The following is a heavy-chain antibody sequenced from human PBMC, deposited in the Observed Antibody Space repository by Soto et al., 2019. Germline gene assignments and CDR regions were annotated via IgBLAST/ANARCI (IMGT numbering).Heavy chain of an antibody. Sequence: PGGSLSLSCAASGITFSSYWMHWVRQASGKGLVWVSSINSDGSRTSYADSVKGRFTISRDNAKNTLYLQMNSLRAEDTAVYYCACSRTLDYWGQGTQVTVSS. CDR2: INSDGSRT. D-gene: IGHD2-2*01. J-gene: IGHJ4*02. CDR3: ACSRTLDY. V-gene: IGHV3-74*01. CDR1: GITFSSYW.